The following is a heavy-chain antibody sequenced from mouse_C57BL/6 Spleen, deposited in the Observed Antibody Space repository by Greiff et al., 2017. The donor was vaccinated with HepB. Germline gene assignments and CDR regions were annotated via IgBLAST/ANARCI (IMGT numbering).Heavy chain of an antibody. V-gene: IGHV1-63*01. CDR1: GYTFTNYW. Sequence: QVQLQQSGAELVRPGTSVKMSCKASGYTFTNYWIGWAKQRPGHGLEWIGDIYPGGGYTNYNEKFKGKATLTADKSSSTAYMQFSSLTSEDSAIYYCARKKIYYEYDEGDWYFDVWGTGTTVTVSS. J-gene: IGHJ1*03. CDR3: ARKKIYYEYDEGDWYFDV. D-gene: IGHD2-4*01. CDR2: IYPGGGYT.